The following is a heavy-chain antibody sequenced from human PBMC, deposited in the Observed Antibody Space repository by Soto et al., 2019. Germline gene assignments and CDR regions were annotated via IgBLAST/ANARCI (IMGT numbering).Heavy chain of an antibody. D-gene: IGHD3-9*01. V-gene: IGHV4-39*01. Sequence: QLQLQESGPGLVKPSETLSLTCTVSGGSVSSSSYYWGWVRQPPGKGLEWIGSVYYSGSTYYNPSLESLVTISVDKSKNQFSLKLMSLSAADTVVYYCGRLEGLATISYYFDYWGQGALVTVSS. CDR3: GRLEGLATISYYFDY. CDR1: GGSVSSSSYY. J-gene: IGHJ4*02. CDR2: VYYSGST.